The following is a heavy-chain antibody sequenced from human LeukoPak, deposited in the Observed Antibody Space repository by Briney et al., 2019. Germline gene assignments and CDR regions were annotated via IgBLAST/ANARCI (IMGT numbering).Heavy chain of an antibody. CDR2: FSGIGSYI. Sequence: PGGSLRLSCTASGFIYSNYGMVWVRQAPGRGVEGVSYFSGIGSYIYYADSVKGRFTISRDNAENSLYLQMNSLRAEDTAVYYCARGHSSGYYLKYWGQGTLVTVSS. CDR1: GFIYSNYG. J-gene: IGHJ4*02. V-gene: IGHV3-21*05. CDR3: ARGHSSGYYLKY. D-gene: IGHD3-22*01.